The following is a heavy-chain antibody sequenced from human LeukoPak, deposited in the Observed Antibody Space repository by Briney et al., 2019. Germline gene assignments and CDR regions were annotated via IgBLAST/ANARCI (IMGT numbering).Heavy chain of an antibody. CDR3: ATDLNYGSGSRDY. CDR1: GYTLTELS. J-gene: IGHJ4*02. CDR2: FDPEDGET. D-gene: IGHD3-10*01. Sequence: ASVKVSCKVSGYTLTELSMHWVRQAPGKGLEWMGGFDPEDGETIYAQKFQGRVTMTEDTSTDTAHMELSSLRSEDTAVYYCATDLNYGSGSRDYWGQGTLVTVSS. V-gene: IGHV1-24*01.